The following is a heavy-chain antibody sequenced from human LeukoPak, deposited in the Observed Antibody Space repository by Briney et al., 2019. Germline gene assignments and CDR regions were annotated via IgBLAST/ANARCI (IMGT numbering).Heavy chain of an antibody. D-gene: IGHD4-17*01. Sequence: SETLSLTCTVYGGSFSGYYWGWIRQPPGKGLEWIGTIYYSGSTYYNPSLKSRVTISLDTSKNQFYLTLSSVTAADTAVYYCASRSPGDPFDYWGQGTLVTVSS. V-gene: IGHV4-39*07. CDR1: GGSFSGYY. CDR2: IYYSGST. CDR3: ASRSPGDPFDY. J-gene: IGHJ4*02.